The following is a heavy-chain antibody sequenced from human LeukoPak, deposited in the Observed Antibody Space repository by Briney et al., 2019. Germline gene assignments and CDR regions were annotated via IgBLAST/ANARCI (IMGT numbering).Heavy chain of an antibody. CDR1: GFTVSNNR. Sequence: GGSLRLSCAASGFTVSNNRLSWVRQAPGMGLEWVSTIYSDGNTYYPDSVKGRFTISRDGSKNTLYLRMNSLRAEDTAVYYCAGSLGPLTEYWGQGTLVTVSS. J-gene: IGHJ4*02. CDR2: IYSDGNT. CDR3: AGSLGPLTEY. V-gene: IGHV3-53*01. D-gene: IGHD7-27*01.